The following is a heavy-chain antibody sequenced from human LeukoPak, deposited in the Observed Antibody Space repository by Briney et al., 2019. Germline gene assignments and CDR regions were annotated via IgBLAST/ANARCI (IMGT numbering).Heavy chain of an antibody. J-gene: IGHJ4*02. CDR1: GFTFSSYG. D-gene: IGHD2-2*01. CDR3: AKLSCSSTSCRGRLDY. Sequence: PGGSLRLSCAASGFTFSSYGMQWVRQAPGKGLEWVAFIRYDGSNKYYADSVKGRSTISRDNSKNTLYLQMNSLRAEDTAVYYCAKLSCSSTSCRGRLDYWGQGTLVTVSS. V-gene: IGHV3-30*02. CDR2: IRYDGSNK.